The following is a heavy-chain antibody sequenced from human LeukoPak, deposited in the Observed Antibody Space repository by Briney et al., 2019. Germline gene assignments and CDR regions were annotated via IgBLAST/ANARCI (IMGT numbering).Heavy chain of an antibody. J-gene: IGHJ4*02. CDR3: AKGYPKFDN. D-gene: IGHD1-1*01. CDR2: ITASGATT. CDR1: GFTFSNYA. V-gene: IGHV3-23*01. Sequence: GGSLRLSCAASGFTFSNYAMNWVRQAPGKGLEWVSSITASGATTHYADSVKGRFTISRDNSKNTLSLQMNSLRAEDTAVYFCAKGYPKFDNWGQGTLVTVSS.